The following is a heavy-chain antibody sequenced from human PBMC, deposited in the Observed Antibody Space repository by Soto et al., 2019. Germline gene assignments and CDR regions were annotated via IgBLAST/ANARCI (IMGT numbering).Heavy chain of an antibody. J-gene: IGHJ4*02. CDR1: GYTFNIFA. V-gene: IGHV1-3*01. CDR3: ARDGITYGPAPVIYFDL. CDR2: IHAGNGST. D-gene: IGHD3-10*01. Sequence: QVPLVQSGAEVKKPGASVKVSCQASGYTFNIFAMHWVRQAPGQRLEWMGWIHAGNGSTKYSQKFQGRITITRDSSAFTTYLELSSLRSEDTGVYYCARDGITYGPAPVIYFDLWGQGTRVAVSS.